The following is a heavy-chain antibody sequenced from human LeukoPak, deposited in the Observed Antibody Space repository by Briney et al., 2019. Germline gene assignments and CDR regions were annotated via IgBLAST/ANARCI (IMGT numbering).Heavy chain of an antibody. CDR3: ARDPKGGLTDDY. Sequence: GGSLRLSCAASGFTFSSYSMNWVRQAPGKGLEWVSYISSSSNIYYVDSVKGRFTISRDDAKNSLYLQMNSLRAEDTAVYYCARDPKGGLTDDYWGQGTLVTVSS. CDR2: ISSSSNI. D-gene: IGHD3-16*01. J-gene: IGHJ4*02. CDR1: GFTFSSYS. V-gene: IGHV3-21*05.